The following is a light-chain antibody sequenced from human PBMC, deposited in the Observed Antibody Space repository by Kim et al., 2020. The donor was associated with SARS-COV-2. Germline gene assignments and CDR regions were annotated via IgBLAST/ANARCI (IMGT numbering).Light chain of an antibody. CDR3: HTLDRESEQYV. V-gene: IGLV3-21*04. CDR2: YDD. J-gene: IGLJ1*01. CDR1: NIATKS. Sequence: SYELTQPPSVSVAPGQTAKISCGGDNIATKSIHWYQQKPGQAPVLIISYDDDRPSGIPEKFSGSNSENTATLTIARVEAGDEADYYCHTLDRESEQYVFG.